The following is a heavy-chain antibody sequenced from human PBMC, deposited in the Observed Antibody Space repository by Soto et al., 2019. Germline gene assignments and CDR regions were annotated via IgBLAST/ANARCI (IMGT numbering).Heavy chain of an antibody. CDR3: ARLGGYYQALDH. CDR1: GGSISSYY. Sequence: SETLYLACTASGGSISSYYGSWIRQPPGKGLEWIGYIYYSGSTNYNPSLKSRVTISVDRSKNQVSLNLTSVTAADTAVYFCARLGGYYQALDHWSQGTLVTVSS. D-gene: IGHD3-3*01. J-gene: IGHJ4*02. CDR2: IYYSGST. V-gene: IGHV4-59*08.